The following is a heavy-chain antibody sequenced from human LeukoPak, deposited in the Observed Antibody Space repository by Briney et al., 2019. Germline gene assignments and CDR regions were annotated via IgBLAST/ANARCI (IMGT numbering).Heavy chain of an antibody. D-gene: IGHD6-25*01. J-gene: IGHJ5*02. Sequence: ASVKVSCKASGYTFTGYYMHWVRQAPGQGLEWMGRINPNSGGTNYAQKFQGRVTMTRDTSISTAYMELSRLRSDDTAVYYCARVRGGYSSGFSEPFDHWGQGTLVTVSS. V-gene: IGHV1-2*06. CDR1: GYTFTGYY. CDR3: ARVRGGYSSGFSEPFDH. CDR2: INPNSGGT.